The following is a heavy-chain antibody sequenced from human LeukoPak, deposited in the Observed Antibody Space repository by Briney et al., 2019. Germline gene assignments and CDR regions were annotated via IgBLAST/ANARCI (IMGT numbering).Heavy chain of an antibody. CDR2: ISSSSSYI. Sequence: GGSLRLSCAASGFTFSSYSMNWGRQAPGKGLEWVSSISSSSSYIYYADSVNGRVTISRDNAKNSPYLQMNSLRAEDTAVYYCARDLRDYDFWSGYIWYGMDVWGQGTTVTVSS. CDR1: GFTFSSYS. J-gene: IGHJ6*02. CDR3: ARDLRDYDFWSGYIWYGMDV. V-gene: IGHV3-21*01. D-gene: IGHD3-3*01.